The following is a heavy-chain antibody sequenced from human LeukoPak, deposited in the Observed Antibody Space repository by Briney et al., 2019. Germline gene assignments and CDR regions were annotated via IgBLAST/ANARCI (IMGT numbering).Heavy chain of an antibody. J-gene: IGHJ4*02. Sequence: GGSLRLSCAVSGFTFSSYWMHWVRQAPGKGLVWVAHINTGGSSTTYADYVKGRFTISRDNAKNTLYLQMNSLRAEDTAVYYCGRSGGSSSIGYWGKGTLVTASS. V-gene: IGHV3-74*01. CDR3: GRSGGSSSIGY. CDR2: INTGGSST. CDR1: GFTFSSYW. D-gene: IGHD6-6*01.